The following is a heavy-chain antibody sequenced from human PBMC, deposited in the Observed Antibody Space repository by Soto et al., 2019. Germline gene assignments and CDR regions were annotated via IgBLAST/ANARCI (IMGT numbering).Heavy chain of an antibody. D-gene: IGHD4-4*01. Sequence: SETLSLTCTVSGDSISPYYWSWIRQPPGKGLEWIGYIFYSGSTSYNPSLKSRVTISVDTSKNQFSLQLNSVTPEDTAVYYCARGNHFYYGLDVWGQGITVTVSS. CDR2: IFYSGST. J-gene: IGHJ6*02. CDR1: GDSISPYY. CDR3: ARGNHFYYGLDV. V-gene: IGHV4-59*12.